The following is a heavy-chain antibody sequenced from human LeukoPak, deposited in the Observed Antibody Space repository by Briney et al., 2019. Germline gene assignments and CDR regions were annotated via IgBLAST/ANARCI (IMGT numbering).Heavy chain of an antibody. CDR1: GITFSSYG. Sequence: GGSLRLSCAASGITFSSYGMQWVRQAPGKGLEWVALIWDDGNNKLYADSVKGRFTISRDNSKNTLYLQMNSLRAEDTAVYYCAAGKYFGDYWGQGTPVTVSS. V-gene: IGHV3-33*01. CDR3: AAGKYFGDY. J-gene: IGHJ4*02. CDR2: IWDDGNNK. D-gene: IGHD2/OR15-2a*01.